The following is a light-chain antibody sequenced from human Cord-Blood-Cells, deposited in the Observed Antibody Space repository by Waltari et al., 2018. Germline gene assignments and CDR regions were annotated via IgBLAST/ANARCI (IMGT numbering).Light chain of an antibody. V-gene: IGKV1-9*01. CDR1: QGISSY. CDR2: AAS. CDR3: QQLNSYPYT. J-gene: IGKJ2*01. Sequence: IQLTQSPSSLSASVGDRVTITCRARQGISSYLAWYQQKPGKAPTLLIYAASTLQSGVPSRFSGSGSGTDFTLTISSLQPEDFATYYCQQLNSYPYTFGQGTKLEIK.